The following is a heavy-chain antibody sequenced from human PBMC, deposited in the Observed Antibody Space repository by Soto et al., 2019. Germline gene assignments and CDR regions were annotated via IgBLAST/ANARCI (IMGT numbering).Heavy chain of an antibody. D-gene: IGHD3-9*01. CDR2: IIPIFGTA. CDR3: ATQNFDWLLEDY. CDR1: GGTFSSYA. Sequence: QVQLVQSGAEVKKPGSSVKVSCKASGGTFSSYAISWVRQAPGQGLEWMGGIIPIFGTAKYAQKFQGRVTITADESTSTAYRELSSLRSEDTAVYYCATQNFDWLLEDYWGQGTLVTVSS. V-gene: IGHV1-69*01. J-gene: IGHJ4*02.